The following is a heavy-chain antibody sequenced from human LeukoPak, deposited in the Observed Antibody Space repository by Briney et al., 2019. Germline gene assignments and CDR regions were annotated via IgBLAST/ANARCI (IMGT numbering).Heavy chain of an antibody. Sequence: SQTLSLTCAISGDSVSSNSAAWNWLRQSPSRGLEWLGRTYYRSKWYNDYAVSVKSRIIINPDTSKNQFSLQPNSVTPEDTAVYYCARDEDGYNYGFDPWGRGTLVTVSS. D-gene: IGHD5-24*01. V-gene: IGHV6-1*01. CDR2: TYYRSKWYN. CDR3: ARDEDGYNYGFDP. CDR1: GDSVSSNSAA. J-gene: IGHJ5*02.